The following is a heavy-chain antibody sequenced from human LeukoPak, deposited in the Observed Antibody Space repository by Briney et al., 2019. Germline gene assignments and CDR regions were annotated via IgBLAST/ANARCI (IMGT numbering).Heavy chain of an antibody. D-gene: IGHD2-2*01. Sequence: SETLSLTCTVSGVSISSGDYYRSWIRQPPGKGLEWIGYIYYSGSTYYNPSLKSRVTISVDKSKNQFSLKLSSVTAADTAMYYCASNVVAGRRAYGMDVWGQGTTVTVSS. V-gene: IGHV4-30-4*01. CDR1: GVSISSGDYY. CDR2: IYYSGST. CDR3: ASNVVAGRRAYGMDV. J-gene: IGHJ6*02.